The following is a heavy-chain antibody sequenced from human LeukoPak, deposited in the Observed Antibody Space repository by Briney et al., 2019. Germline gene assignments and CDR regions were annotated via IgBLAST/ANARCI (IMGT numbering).Heavy chain of an antibody. Sequence: GGSLRLSCAASGFTFSSYAMSWVRQAPGKGLEWVSAISGSGGSTYYADSVKGRFTISRDNSKNTLYLQMNSLRAEDTAVYYCAKGAHYYGSGDYYYYGMDVWGQGTTVTVSS. CDR1: GFTFSSYA. V-gene: IGHV3-23*01. J-gene: IGHJ6*02. CDR3: AKGAHYYGSGDYYYYGMDV. CDR2: ISGSGGST. D-gene: IGHD3-10*01.